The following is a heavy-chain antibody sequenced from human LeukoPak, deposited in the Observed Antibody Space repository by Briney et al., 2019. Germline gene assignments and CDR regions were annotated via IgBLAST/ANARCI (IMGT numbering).Heavy chain of an antibody. Sequence: PSETLSLTCPVSGVSISSHYWSWIRQPAGEGLEWIGRIYTSGSTNYNPSLNSRVTISVDKSKNHLSLNLSSVTAADTAFYYCARDWRYCSVGSCSYYFDYWGQGALVTVSS. CDR1: GVSISSHY. CDR2: IYTSGST. J-gene: IGHJ4*02. V-gene: IGHV4-4*07. CDR3: ARDWRYCSVGSCSYYFDY. D-gene: IGHD2-15*01.